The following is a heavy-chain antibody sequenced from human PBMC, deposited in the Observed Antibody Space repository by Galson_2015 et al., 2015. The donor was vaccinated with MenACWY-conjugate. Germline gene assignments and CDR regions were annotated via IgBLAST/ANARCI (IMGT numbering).Heavy chain of an antibody. CDR2: IKSNVDGGTT. CDR1: GFIFRNLW. CDR3: TTDRPYTGGGVIVH. D-gene: IGHD3-16*02. J-gene: IGHJ4*02. Sequence: SLRLSCAASGFIFRNLWMTWVRQAPGRGLEWIGRIKSNVDGGTTDFAAPVKGRFAISRDDSRNMVYLHMNTLKTEDTAVYYCTTDRPYTGGGVIVHWGQGTLVSVSS. V-gene: IGHV3-15*01.